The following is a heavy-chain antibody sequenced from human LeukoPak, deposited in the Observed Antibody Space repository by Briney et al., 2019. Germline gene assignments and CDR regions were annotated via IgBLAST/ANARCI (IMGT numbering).Heavy chain of an antibody. D-gene: IGHD6-13*01. Sequence: GGSLRLSCAASGFTFSSYAMHWVRQAPGKGLEWVAVISYDGSNKYYADSVKDRFTISRDNSKNTLYLQMNSLRAEDTAVYYCARDSETAAGTGGFDYWGQGTLVTVSS. J-gene: IGHJ4*02. CDR3: ARDSETAAGTGGFDY. CDR2: ISYDGSNK. CDR1: GFTFSSYA. V-gene: IGHV3-30-3*01.